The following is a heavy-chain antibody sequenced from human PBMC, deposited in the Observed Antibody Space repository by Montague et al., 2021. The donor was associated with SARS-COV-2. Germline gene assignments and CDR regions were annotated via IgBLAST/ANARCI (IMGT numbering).Heavy chain of an antibody. CDR3: LRENYGAFDA. Sequence: SRSLSLSASGFRFRTYWMAWVRQAPGKGLVWVSSINGGGSGTTYPDSVKGRFAISRDNAKNTLYLQMNSLRVDDTAVYYCLRENYGAFDAWGQGTMVTVSS. CDR1: GFRFRTYW. V-gene: IGHV3-74*01. D-gene: IGHD3-10*01. CDR2: INGGGSGT. J-gene: IGHJ3*01.